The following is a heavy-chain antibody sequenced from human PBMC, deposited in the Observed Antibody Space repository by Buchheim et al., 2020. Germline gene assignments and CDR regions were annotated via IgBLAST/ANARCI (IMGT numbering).Heavy chain of an antibody. CDR3: ASESGWQYGMDV. J-gene: IGHJ6*02. CDR2: IKQDGSEK. CDR1: GFTFRSYW. D-gene: IGHD6-19*01. V-gene: IGHV3-7*01. Sequence: EVQLVESGGGLVQPGGSLRLSCAASGFTFRSYWMSWVRQAPGKGLEWVANIKQDGSEKYYVDSVKGRFTISRDNAKNSLSLQMNSLRAEDTAVYYCASESGWQYGMDVWGQGTT.